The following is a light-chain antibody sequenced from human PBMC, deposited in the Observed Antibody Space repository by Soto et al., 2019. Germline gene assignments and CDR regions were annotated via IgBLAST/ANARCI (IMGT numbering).Light chain of an antibody. V-gene: IGKV3-15*01. CDR3: QQYNNWRPVT. J-gene: IGKJ4*01. CDR1: QSVSSSY. CDR2: GAS. Sequence: EILFTQSPGTLSLSPGERATLSCRASQSVSSSYLAWYQQKPGQAPRLIIYGASTRATDIPATFSGSGSGTEFILTISSLQSEDFAVYYYQQYNNWRPVTFGGGTKVDI.